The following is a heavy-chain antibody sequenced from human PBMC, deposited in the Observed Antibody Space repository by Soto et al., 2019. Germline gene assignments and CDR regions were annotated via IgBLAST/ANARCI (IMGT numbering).Heavy chain of an antibody. CDR1: GGSFSGCF. V-gene: IGHV4-34*01. J-gene: IGHJ4*02. D-gene: IGHD1-1*01. CDR2: INHSGIT. Sequence: SETLSLTCTVSGGSFSGCFWTWIRQPPGKGLEWLAEINHSGITNYNPSVESRVSMSVDTSKNQFSLRLYSVTAADTAVYYCVRGAYNYNSRYFGYWGQGTLVTVSS. CDR3: VRGAYNYNSRYFGY.